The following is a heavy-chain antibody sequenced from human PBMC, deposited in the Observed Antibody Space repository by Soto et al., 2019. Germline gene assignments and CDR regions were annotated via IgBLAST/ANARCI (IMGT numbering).Heavy chain of an antibody. CDR1: GFTFDDYT. V-gene: IGHV3-43*01. Sequence: GGSLRLSCAASGFTFDDYTMHWVRQAPGKGLEWVSLISWDGGSTYYADSVKGRFTISRDNSKNSLYLQMNSLRTEDAALYYCAKDRESSGSWYYFDYWGQGTLVTVSS. J-gene: IGHJ4*02. CDR2: ISWDGGST. CDR3: AKDRESSGSWYYFDY. D-gene: IGHD6-13*01.